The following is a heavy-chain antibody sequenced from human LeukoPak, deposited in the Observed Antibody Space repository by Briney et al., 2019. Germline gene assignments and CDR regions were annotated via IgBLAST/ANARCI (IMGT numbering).Heavy chain of an antibody. CDR3: ASGGLPCSSSYNYYYGMDV. J-gene: IGHJ6*02. CDR2: FDPEDGET. D-gene: IGHD6-6*01. V-gene: IGHV1-24*01. CDR1: GYTLTELS. Sequence: ASVKVSCKVSGYTLTELSMHWVRQAPGKGLEWMGGFDPEDGETIYAQKFQGRVTMTEDTSTDTAYMELSSLRSEDTAVYYCASGGLPCSSSYNYYYGMDVWGQGTTVTVSS.